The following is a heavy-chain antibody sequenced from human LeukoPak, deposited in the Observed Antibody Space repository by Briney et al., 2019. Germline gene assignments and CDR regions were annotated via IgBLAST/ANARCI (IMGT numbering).Heavy chain of an antibody. CDR2: IKSKTEGGTT. CDR1: GFTFSNAW. V-gene: IGHV3-15*01. J-gene: IGHJ4*02. D-gene: IGHD3-16*01. Sequence: GGSLRLSCAASGFTFSNAWMSWVRQAPGKGLEWVGRIKSKTEGGTTDYAAPVKGRFTISRDDSKNTLYLQMNSLKTEDTAVYYCTTDYGCFDYWGQGTLVTVSS. CDR3: TTDYGCFDY.